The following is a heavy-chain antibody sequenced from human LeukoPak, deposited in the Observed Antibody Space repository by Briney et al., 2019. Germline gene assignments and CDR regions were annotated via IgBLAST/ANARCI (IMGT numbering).Heavy chain of an antibody. CDR1: GYTFTSYY. J-gene: IGHJ3*02. V-gene: IGHV1-46*01. D-gene: IGHD6-13*01. CDR2: INPSGGST. Sequence: ASVKVSCKASGYTFTSYYMHWVRQAPGQGLEWMGIINPSGGSTSYAQKFQGRVTMTRDTSTSTVYMELRSLRSDDTAVYYCARPYSSSWGDDAFDIWGQGTMVTVST. CDR3: ARPYSSSWGDDAFDI.